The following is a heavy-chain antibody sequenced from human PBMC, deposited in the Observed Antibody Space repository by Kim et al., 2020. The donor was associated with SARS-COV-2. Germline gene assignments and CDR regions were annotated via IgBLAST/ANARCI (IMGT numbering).Heavy chain of an antibody. CDR3: ARVSYSSGRWDFYYYCMDV. D-gene: IGHD6-19*01. J-gene: IGHJ6*02. Sequence: GRFTLSRDNARNSLYLKMNSLRAEDTAVYYCARVSYSSGRWDFYYYCMDVWGQGTTVTVSS. V-gene: IGHV3-11*04.